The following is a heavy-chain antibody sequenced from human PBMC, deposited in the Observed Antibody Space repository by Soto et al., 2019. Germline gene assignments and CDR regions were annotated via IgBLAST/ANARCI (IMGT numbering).Heavy chain of an antibody. CDR3: AREVVVVPAAIHGLGGMDV. D-gene: IGHD2-2*02. CDR2: TYYRSKWYN. V-gene: IGHV6-1*01. CDR1: GDSVSSNSAA. J-gene: IGHJ6*02. Sequence: SQTLSLPCAISGDSVSSNSAAWNWIRQSPSGGLEWLGRTYYRSKWYNDYAVSVKSRITINPDTSKNQFSLQLNSVTPEDTAVYYCAREVVVVPAAIHGLGGMDVWGQGTTVTVSS.